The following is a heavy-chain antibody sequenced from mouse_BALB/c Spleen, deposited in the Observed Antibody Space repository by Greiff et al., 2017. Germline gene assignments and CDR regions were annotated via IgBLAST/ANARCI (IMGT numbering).Heavy chain of an antibody. CDR1: GYSITSDYA. V-gene: IGHV3-2*02. CDR3: ARGGYGPYGV. D-gene: IGHD1-1*02. Sequence: EVQLQESGPGLVKPSQSLSLTCTVTGYSITSDYAWNWIRQFPGNKLEWMGYISYSGSTSYNPSLKSRISITRDTSKNQFFLQLNSVTTEDTATYYCARGGYGPYGVWGAGTTVTVSS. CDR2: ISYSGST. J-gene: IGHJ1*01.